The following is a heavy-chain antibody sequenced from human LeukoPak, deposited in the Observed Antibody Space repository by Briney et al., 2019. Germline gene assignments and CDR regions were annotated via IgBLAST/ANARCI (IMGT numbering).Heavy chain of an antibody. Sequence: SQTLSLTCTVSGGSISSGSYYWNWIRQPAGKGLEWIGRIYTTGSTTGSTTYNPSLKSRVTISIDTSKTHFSLELSSVTAADTAVYYCARVLFDYGGNPLAFDIWGQGTMVTVSS. V-gene: IGHV4-61*02. CDR3: ARVLFDYGGNPLAFDI. CDR1: GGSISSGSYY. D-gene: IGHD4-23*01. J-gene: IGHJ3*02. CDR2: IYTTGSTTGST.